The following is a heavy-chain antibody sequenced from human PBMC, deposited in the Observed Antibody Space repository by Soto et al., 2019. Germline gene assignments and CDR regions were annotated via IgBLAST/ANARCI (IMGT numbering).Heavy chain of an antibody. CDR1: GGSISSSSYY. Sequence: SETLSLTCTVSGGSISSSSYYWGWIRQPPGKGLEWIGSIYYSGSTYYNPSLKSRVTISVDTSKNQFSLKLSSVTAADTAVYYCARHGDDCTNGVCYYFDYWGQGTLVTVSS. CDR3: ARHGDDCTNGVCYYFDY. J-gene: IGHJ4*02. CDR2: IYYSGST. D-gene: IGHD2-8*01. V-gene: IGHV4-39*01.